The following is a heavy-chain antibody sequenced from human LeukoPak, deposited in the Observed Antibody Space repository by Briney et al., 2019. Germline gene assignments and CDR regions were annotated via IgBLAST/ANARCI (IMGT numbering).Heavy chain of an antibody. CDR2: INPSGGST. Sequence: ASVKVSCKASGYTFTSYYMHWVRQAPGQGLEWMGIINPSGGSTSYAQKFQGRVTMTTDTSTSTAYMELRSLRSDDTAVYYCARVAQPAAMVWTPSRGFYYYMDVWGKGTTVTVSS. D-gene: IGHD2-2*01. J-gene: IGHJ6*03. V-gene: IGHV1-46*01. CDR3: ARVAQPAAMVWTPSRGFYYYMDV. CDR1: GYTFTSYY.